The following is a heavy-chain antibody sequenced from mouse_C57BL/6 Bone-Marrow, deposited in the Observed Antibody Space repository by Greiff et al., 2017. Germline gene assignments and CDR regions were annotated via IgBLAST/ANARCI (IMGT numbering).Heavy chain of an antibody. J-gene: IGHJ3*01. V-gene: IGHV2-6-1*01. Sequence: VMLVESGPGLVAPSQSLSITCTVSGFSLTSYGVHWVRQPPGKGLEWLVVIWSDGSTTYNSALKSRLSISKDNSKSQVFLKMNSLQTDDTAMYYCARHAYYSNYEGFAYWGQGTLVTVSA. CDR2: IWSDGST. D-gene: IGHD2-5*01. CDR1: GFSLTSYG. CDR3: ARHAYYSNYEGFAY.